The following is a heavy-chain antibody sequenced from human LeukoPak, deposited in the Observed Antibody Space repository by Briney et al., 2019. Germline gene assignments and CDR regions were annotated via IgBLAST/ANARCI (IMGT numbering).Heavy chain of an antibody. D-gene: IGHD3-22*01. J-gene: IGHJ4*02. CDR3: AKEVVVVITTPTEAGFDY. CDR2: ISGSGGGT. V-gene: IGHV3-23*01. Sequence: GGSLRLSCAASGFTFSSFAMSWVRQAPGKGLEWVSTISGSGGGTWYADSVKGRFAISRDNSKNTLYLQMNSLRAEDTAIYYCAKEVVVVITTPTEAGFDYWGQGTLVTVSS. CDR1: GFTFSSFA.